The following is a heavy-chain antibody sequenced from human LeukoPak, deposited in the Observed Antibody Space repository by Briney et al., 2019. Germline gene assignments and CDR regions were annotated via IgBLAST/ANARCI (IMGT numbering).Heavy chain of an antibody. CDR2: ISYDGSNK. V-gene: IGHV3-30*18. Sequence: PGRSLRLSCAASGFTFSSYGMHWVRQAPGKGLEWVAVISYDGSNKYYADSVKGRFTISRDNSKNTLYLQMNSLRAEDTAVYYCAKDRVYYYFDYWGQGTLVTVSS. CDR3: AKDRVYYYFDY. D-gene: IGHD2-8*01. CDR1: GFTFSSYG. J-gene: IGHJ4*02.